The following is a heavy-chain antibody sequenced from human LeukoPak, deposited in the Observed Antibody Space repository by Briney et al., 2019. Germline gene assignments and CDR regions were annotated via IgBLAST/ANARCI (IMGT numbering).Heavy chain of an antibody. CDR2: IFTSGST. J-gene: IGHJ4*02. Sequence: SETLSLTCTVSGGSISSYYWSWIRQPSGKGLEWIGRIFTSGSTNYNPSLKSRVTMSVDTSKNQLSVKLSSVTAADTAVYYCARGLYDSSGYYYVDYWGQGTLVTVSS. CDR1: GGSISSYY. D-gene: IGHD3-22*01. V-gene: IGHV4-4*07. CDR3: ARGLYDSSGYYYVDY.